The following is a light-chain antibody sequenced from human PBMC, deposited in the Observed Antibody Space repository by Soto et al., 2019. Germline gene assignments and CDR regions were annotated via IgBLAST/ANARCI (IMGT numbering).Light chain of an antibody. J-gene: IGKJ4*02. CDR2: DAS. CDR3: QQRSNWPRRT. Sequence: EIVLTQSPATLSLSPGKRATLSCRASQSVSSYLAWYQQKPGQAPRLLFYDASNRATGIPARFSGSGSGTDFTLTISSLEPEDFAVYYCQQRSNWPRRTFGGGTKVDIK. V-gene: IGKV3-11*01. CDR1: QSVSSY.